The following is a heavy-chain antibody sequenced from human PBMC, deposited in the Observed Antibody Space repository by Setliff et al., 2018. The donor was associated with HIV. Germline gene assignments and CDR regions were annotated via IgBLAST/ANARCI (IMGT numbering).Heavy chain of an antibody. CDR3: ATSGFYDILTGPTPGVFDI. CDR1: GYSLTELS. D-gene: IGHD3-9*01. J-gene: IGHJ3*02. V-gene: IGHV1-24*01. CDR2: FDPEDDET. Sequence: GASVKVSCKVSGYSLTELSIHWVRRAPGEGLEWMGGFDPEDDETVYAEKFQGRVTMTEDTSTDTACMALSSLRSEDTAMYYCATSGFYDILTGPTPGVFDIWGQGTMVTVSS.